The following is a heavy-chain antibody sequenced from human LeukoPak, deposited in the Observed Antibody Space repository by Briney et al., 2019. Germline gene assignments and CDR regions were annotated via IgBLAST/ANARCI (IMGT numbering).Heavy chain of an antibody. CDR3: AKVTYGSGTYGAFDS. J-gene: IGHJ4*02. CDR2: ISGSGGST. V-gene: IGHV3-23*01. Sequence: GGSLRLSCAASGFTFSSYAMSWVRQAPGKGLEWVSTISGSGGSTHYADSVKGRFTISRDNSKNTLYLQMNSLRAEDTAVYYCAKVTYGSGTYGAFDSWGQGTLVTVSS. D-gene: IGHD3-10*01. CDR1: GFTFSSYA.